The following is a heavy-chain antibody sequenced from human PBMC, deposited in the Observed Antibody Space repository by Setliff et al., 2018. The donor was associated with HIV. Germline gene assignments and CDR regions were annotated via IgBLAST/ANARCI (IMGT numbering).Heavy chain of an antibody. V-gene: IGHV4-39*01. CDR1: GGSISNSDFY. CDR2: IYYRGAT. D-gene: IGHD3-22*01. CDR3: ARPYDSLYG. Sequence: SETLSLTCTVSGGSISNSDFYWGWIRQSPGKGLEWIGSIYYRGATYYNPTLQSRVTISADTSKNQFYLKLTSVTAADTAIYYCARPYDSLYGWGLGVLVTSPQ. J-gene: IGHJ4*02.